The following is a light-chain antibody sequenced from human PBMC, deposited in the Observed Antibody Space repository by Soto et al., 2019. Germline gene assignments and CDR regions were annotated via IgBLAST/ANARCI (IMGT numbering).Light chain of an antibody. Sequence: DIQRAQSPSTLSGSVGDRVTITCRASQTISSWLAWYQQKPGKAPKLLIYKASSLESGVPSRFSGSGSATEFTLTISSLQPGHFATSHRQQYNTHLTFAQGPKV. CDR3: QQYNTHLT. CDR2: KAS. CDR1: QTISSW. J-gene: IGKJ1*01. V-gene: IGKV1-5*03.